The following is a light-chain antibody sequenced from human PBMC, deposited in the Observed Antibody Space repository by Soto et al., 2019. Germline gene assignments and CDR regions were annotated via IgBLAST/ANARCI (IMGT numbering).Light chain of an antibody. Sequence: QSALTQPASVSGSPGQSLTISCTGTSSDVGGYNYVSWYQQHPGKAPKLMIYEVSNRPSGVSNRFSGSKSGNTASLTISGLQAEDEADDYCSSYTSSSTWVFGTGTKVTVL. CDR3: SSYTSSSTWV. V-gene: IGLV2-14*01. J-gene: IGLJ1*01. CDR1: SSDVGGYNY. CDR2: EVS.